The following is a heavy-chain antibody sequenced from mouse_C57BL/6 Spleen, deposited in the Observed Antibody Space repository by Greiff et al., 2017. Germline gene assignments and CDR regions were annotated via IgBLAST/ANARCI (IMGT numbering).Heavy chain of an antibody. CDR3: ARDTTSYYAVDY. Sequence: VQLQQSGAELAKPGASVKLSCKASGYTFTSYWMHWVKQRPGQGLEWIGYINPRSGYTKSNQKFKDKATLTADKSSSTSYMQLSSLTYEDSAVDYCARDTTSYYAVDYWGQGTSVTVSS. V-gene: IGHV1-7*01. J-gene: IGHJ4*01. CDR2: INPRSGYT. D-gene: IGHD1-1*01. CDR1: GYTFTSYW.